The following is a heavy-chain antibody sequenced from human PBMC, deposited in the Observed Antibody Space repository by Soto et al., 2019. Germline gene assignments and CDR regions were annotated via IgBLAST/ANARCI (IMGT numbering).Heavy chain of an antibody. CDR3: VHHCNSNDCPTH. D-gene: IGHD2-2*01. V-gene: IGHV1-46*01. CDR1: GYTFINYY. Sequence: ASVKVSCKASGYTFINYYMHWVRQAPGQRLEWIGRIVVSSGSTNYAQKFQGRVTVTRDMSTRTVYMELSSLRSEDTAVYYCVHHCNSNDCPTHWGPGTVVTVSS. J-gene: IGHJ4*02. CDR2: IVVSSGST.